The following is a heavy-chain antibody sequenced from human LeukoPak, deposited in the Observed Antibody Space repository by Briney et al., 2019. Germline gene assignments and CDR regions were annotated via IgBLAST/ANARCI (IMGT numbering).Heavy chain of an antibody. V-gene: IGHV1-18*01. J-gene: IGHJ4*02. CDR1: GYIFTSYG. Sequence: PSVKVSCKASGYIFTSYGVSWVRQAPGQGLEWMGWISASNGNTNFAQKVQGRVTMTTDTSTSTAYMELRSLRSDDTAVYYCARATTSDSDVLKDWGQGTLVTVSS. D-gene: IGHD2-8*01. CDR2: ISASNGNT. CDR3: ARATTSDSDVLKD.